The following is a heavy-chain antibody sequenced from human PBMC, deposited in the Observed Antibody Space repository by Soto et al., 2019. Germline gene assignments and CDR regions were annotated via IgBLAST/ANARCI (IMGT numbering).Heavy chain of an antibody. CDR3: AIHDNPLPLTH. CDR1: GYIFVDYG. V-gene: IGHV1-18*04. J-gene: IGHJ4*02. Sequence: QMVQSGAEIKEPGASVKVSCKTSGYIFVDYGIDWVRQAPGQDLQWMGWIGAYHTHTKYTPQFQGRVTIPSDTPARTVYIKLRSLRSHATAPYYCAIHDNPLPLTHWGPGSRIPVSS. CDR2: IGAYHTHT. D-gene: IGHD3-22*01.